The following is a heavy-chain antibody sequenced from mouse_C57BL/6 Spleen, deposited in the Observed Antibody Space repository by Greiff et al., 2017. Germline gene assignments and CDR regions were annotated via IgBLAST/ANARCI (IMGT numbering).Heavy chain of an antibody. CDR1: GYTFTSYG. CDR3: ARSSSPQDFDY. CDR2: IYPRSGNT. Sequence: QVQLQQSGAELARPGASVKLSCKASGYTFTSYGISWVKQRTGQGLEWIGEIYPRSGNTYYNEKFKGKATLTADKSSSTAFMELRSLTSEDSAVYFCARSSSPQDFDYWGQGTTLTVSS. V-gene: IGHV1-81*01. J-gene: IGHJ2*01.